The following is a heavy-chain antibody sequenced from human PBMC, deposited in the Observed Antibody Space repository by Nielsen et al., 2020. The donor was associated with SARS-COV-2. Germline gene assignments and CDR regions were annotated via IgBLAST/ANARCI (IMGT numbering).Heavy chain of an antibody. CDR1: GFTFSSYS. J-gene: IGHJ5*02. CDR2: ISSSSSYI. CDR3: ARGPYCGGDCYFSHRHKNWFDP. Sequence: GESLKISCAASGFTFSSYSMNWVRQAPGKGLEWVSSISSSSSYIYYADSVKGRFTISRDNAKNSLYLQMNSLRAEDTAVYYCARGPYCGGDCYFSHRHKNWFDPWGQGTLVTVSS. V-gene: IGHV3-21*01. D-gene: IGHD2-21*02.